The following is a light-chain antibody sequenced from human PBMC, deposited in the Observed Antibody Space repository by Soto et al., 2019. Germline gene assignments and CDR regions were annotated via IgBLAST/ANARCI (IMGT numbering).Light chain of an antibody. Sequence: EIVMTQSPVTLSVSPGERATLSCRASQNINNNLAWYQQKPGQAPRLLIYGASTRATGISARFSGGGSGTEFTLSISSLQSEGFAVYYCQQRSNWPPWTFGQGTKVDIK. CDR1: QNINNN. V-gene: IGKV3-15*01. CDR3: QQRSNWPPWT. J-gene: IGKJ1*01. CDR2: GAS.